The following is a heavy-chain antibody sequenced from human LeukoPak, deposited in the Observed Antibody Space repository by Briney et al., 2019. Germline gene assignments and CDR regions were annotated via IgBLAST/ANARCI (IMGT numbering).Heavy chain of an antibody. J-gene: IGHJ4*02. CDR3: ARTTWELRPYDY. CDR2: INHSGST. CDR1: GGPFSGYY. Sequence: SETLSLTCAVYGGPFSGYYWSRNRQPPGKGLEWIGEINHSGSTNYNPSLKSRVTISVDTSKNQFSLKLSSVTAADTAVYYCARTTWELRPYDYWGQGTLVTVSS. D-gene: IGHD1-26*01. V-gene: IGHV4-34*01.